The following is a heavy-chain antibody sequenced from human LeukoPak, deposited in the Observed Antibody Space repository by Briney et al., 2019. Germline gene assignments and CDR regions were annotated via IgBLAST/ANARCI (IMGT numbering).Heavy chain of an antibody. CDR1: GFTFSSYS. Sequence: GGSLRLSCAASGFTFSSYSMNWVRQAPGKGLEWVSYISSSSSTIYYADSVKGRFTISRDNSKNTLYLQMNSLRAEDTAVYYCAKDNAYYYADYWGQGTLVTVSS. J-gene: IGHJ4*02. V-gene: IGHV3-48*01. CDR3: AKDNAYYYADY. CDR2: ISSSSSTI. D-gene: IGHD3-10*01.